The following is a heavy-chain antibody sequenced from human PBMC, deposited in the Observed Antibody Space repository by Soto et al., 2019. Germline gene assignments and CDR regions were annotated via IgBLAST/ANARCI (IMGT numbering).Heavy chain of an antibody. D-gene: IGHD1-1*01. V-gene: IGHV1-69*04. Sequence: QVQLVQSGAEVKKPGSSVKVSCKASGGTFSSNSIGWVRQAPGRGLEWLGRIIPILGVPNYARKFQGRITITADSSTSTAYMELSSLRSEDTAIYDCAKDTTLTPFEYWGQGTLVTVSS. CDR3: AKDTTLTPFEY. CDR2: IIPILGVP. CDR1: GGTFSSNS. J-gene: IGHJ4*02.